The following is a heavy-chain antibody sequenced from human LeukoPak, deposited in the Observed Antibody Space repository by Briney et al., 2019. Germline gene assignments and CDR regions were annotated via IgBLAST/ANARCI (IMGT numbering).Heavy chain of an antibody. D-gene: IGHD1-26*01. V-gene: IGHV4-59*08. J-gene: IGHJ4*02. CDR1: AGYISTYD. CDR3: ASGPWELDY. Sequence: SETLSLTCTVSAGYISTYDWAWIRQPPGKGLEWVGYIDKTWSTYYNPSLQSRVTISVDRSKSHLSLTLNSVTAADTAVYYCASGPWELDYWGQGILVTVSS. CDR2: IDKTWST.